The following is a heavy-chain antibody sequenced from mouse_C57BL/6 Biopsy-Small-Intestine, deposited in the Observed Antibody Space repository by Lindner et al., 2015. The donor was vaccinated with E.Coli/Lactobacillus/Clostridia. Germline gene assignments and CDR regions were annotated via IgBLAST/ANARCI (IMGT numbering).Heavy chain of an antibody. V-gene: IGHV1-9*01. Sequence: VQLQESGPELVKPGASVKISCKATGYTFTGYWIEWVKQRPGHGLEWIGEILPGSGSTNYNEKFKGKATFTADTSSNTGYMQLSSLTTEDSAIYYCARSRYYYGLYYFDYWGQGTTLTVSS. CDR3: ARSRYYYGLYYFDY. D-gene: IGHD1-1*01. CDR2: ILPGSGST. CDR1: GYTFTGYW. J-gene: IGHJ2*01.